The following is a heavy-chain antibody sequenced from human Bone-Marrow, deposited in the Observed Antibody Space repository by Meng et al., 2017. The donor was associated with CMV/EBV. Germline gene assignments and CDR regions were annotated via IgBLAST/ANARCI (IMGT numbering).Heavy chain of an antibody. CDR2: INHSGTT. J-gene: IGHJ4*02. Sequence: GSLRLSCAVYGCSFSGNYWSWIRQPPGKGLEWIGEINHSGTTNDNPSLKSRVTISVDTSKTQFSLKLSPVTAADTAVYYCARVSPTRGGDYWGQGTLVTVSS. CDR1: GCSFSGNY. D-gene: IGHD3-10*01. CDR3: ARVSPTRGGDY. V-gene: IGHV4-34*01.